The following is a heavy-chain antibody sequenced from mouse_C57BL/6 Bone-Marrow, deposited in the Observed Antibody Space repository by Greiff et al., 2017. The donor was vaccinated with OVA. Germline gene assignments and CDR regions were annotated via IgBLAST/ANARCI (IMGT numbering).Heavy chain of an antibody. CDR2: INPYNGGT. CDR1: GYTFTDYY. V-gene: IGHV1-19*01. J-gene: IGHJ2*01. Sequence: VQLQQSGPVLVKPGASVKMSCKASGYTFTDYYMNWVKQSHGKSLEWIGVINPYNGGTSYNQKFKGKATLTVDKSSSTAYMELNSLTSEDSAVYYCSRSGKFITTVVAPYFDYWGQGTTLTVSS. CDR3: SRSGKFITTVVAPYFDY. D-gene: IGHD1-1*01.